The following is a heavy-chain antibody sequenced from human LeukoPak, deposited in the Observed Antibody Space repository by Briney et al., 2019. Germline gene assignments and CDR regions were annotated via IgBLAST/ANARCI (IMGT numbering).Heavy chain of an antibody. D-gene: IGHD2-2*02. J-gene: IGHJ6*03. CDR2: IYPGDSDT. CDR3: ARLLFANSYYCSSTSCYNGYYYYYMDV. V-gene: IGHV5-51*01. Sequence: GESLKISCKGSGYSFTSYWIGWVRQMPGKGLEWMGIIYPGDSDTRYSPSFQGQVTISADKSISTAYLQWSSLKASDTAMYYCARLLFANSYYCSSTSCYNGYYYYYMDVWGKGTTVTVSS. CDR1: GYSFTSYW.